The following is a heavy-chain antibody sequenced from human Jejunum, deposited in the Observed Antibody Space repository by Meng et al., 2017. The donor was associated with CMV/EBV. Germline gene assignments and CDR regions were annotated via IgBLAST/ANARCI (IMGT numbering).Heavy chain of an antibody. J-gene: IGHJ6*02. CDR1: TFTGYY. Sequence: TFTGYYMHWLRQAPGQGLEWMGWINPNSGGTNYAQKFQGRVTMTRDTSISTAYMELSRLRSDDTAVYYCARGPNWNWDYYYGMDVWGQGTTVTVSS. CDR2: INPNSGGT. V-gene: IGHV1-2*02. CDR3: ARGPNWNWDYYYGMDV. D-gene: IGHD1-7*01.